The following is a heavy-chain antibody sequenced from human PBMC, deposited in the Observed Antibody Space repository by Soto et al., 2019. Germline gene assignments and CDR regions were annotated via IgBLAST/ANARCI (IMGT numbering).Heavy chain of an antibody. CDR3: ARAENRGTAVRY. CDR1: GDSVSFYY. CDR2: SYYSETA. Sequence: PSETLSLTCSVSGDSVSFYYWSWIRQPPGKGLEWIGYSYYSETANYSPSLKSRVTISVDTSKNQFSLKLSSVTAANTAVYYCARAENRGTAVRYWGQFTLVTV. J-gene: IGHJ1*01. D-gene: IGHD3-16*01. V-gene: IGHV4-59*02.